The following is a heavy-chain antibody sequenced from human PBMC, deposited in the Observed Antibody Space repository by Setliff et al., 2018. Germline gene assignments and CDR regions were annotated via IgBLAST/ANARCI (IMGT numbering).Heavy chain of an antibody. CDR1: GGSISSSSYY. V-gene: IGHV4-39*07. D-gene: IGHD5-12*01. CDR3: ARGPRDGYNSGLDY. CDR2: INHNGGT. Sequence: SETLSLTCTVSGGSISSSSYYWGWIRQPPGKGLEWIGEINHNGGTNYNPSLKSRVTISVDTSKNQFSLKLSSVTAADTAVYYCARGPRDGYNSGLDYWGQGALVTVS. J-gene: IGHJ4*02.